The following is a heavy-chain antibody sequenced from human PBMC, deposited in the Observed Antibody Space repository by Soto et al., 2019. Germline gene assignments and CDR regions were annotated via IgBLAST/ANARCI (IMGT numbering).Heavy chain of an antibody. J-gene: IGHJ6*02. CDR3: ARVGITMIIVDPHGMDV. CDR2: MNPNSGNT. V-gene: IGHV1-8*01. D-gene: IGHD3-22*01. CDR1: GYTFTSYD. Sequence: ASVKVSCKASGYTFTSYDINCVRQATGQGLEWMGWMNPNSGNTGYAQKFQGRVSMTRNTSISTAYMELSSLRSEDTAVYYCARVGITMIIVDPHGMDVWGQGTTVTVSS.